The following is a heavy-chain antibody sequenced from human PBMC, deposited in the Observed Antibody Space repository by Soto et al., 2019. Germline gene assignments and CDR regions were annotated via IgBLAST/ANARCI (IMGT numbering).Heavy chain of an antibody. Sequence: PSETLSLTCTVSGGSVSSGNYYWSWIRQPPGKGLEWIGYIFHTGTTNYNPSLKSRVTISLDTSMNQFSLKLSSVTPADTAVYNCTRAPVSGSYCFDFWGQGTPVTVSS. D-gene: IGHD1-26*01. CDR2: IFHTGTT. CDR3: TRAPVSGSYCFDF. V-gene: IGHV4-61*01. J-gene: IGHJ4*02. CDR1: GGSVSSGNYY.